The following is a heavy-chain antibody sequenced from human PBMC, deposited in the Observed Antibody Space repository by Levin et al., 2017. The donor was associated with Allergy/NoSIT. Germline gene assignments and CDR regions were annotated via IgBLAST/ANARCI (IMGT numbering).Heavy chain of an antibody. CDR2: IWFDGSNE. CDR1: GFTFSTYG. D-gene: IGHD6-13*01. CDR3: TRVAAARGTCCYGMDV. J-gene: IGHJ6*02. Sequence: GGSLRLSCAASGFTFSTYGMHWVRQVPGKGLEWVAVIWFDGSNEQYVDSVKGRFTISRDNSKNTLYLQMNSLRAEDTAVYYGTRVAAARGTCCYGMDVWGQGTTVTVSS. V-gene: IGHV3-33*01.